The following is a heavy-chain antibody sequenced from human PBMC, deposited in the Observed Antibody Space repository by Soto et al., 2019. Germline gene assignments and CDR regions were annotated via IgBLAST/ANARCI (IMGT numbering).Heavy chain of an antibody. V-gene: IGHV1-3*01. J-gene: IGHJ3*02. CDR2: INAGNGNT. Sequence: ASVKVSCKASGYTLTSYGISWVRQAPGQGLEWMGWINAGNGNTKYSQKFQGRVTITRDTSASTAYMELSSLRSEDTAVYYCARAAAGTQSGAFDIWGQGTMVTVSS. D-gene: IGHD6-13*01. CDR3: ARAAAGTQSGAFDI. CDR1: GYTLTSYG.